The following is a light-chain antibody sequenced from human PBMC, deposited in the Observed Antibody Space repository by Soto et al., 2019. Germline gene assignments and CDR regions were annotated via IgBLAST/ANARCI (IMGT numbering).Light chain of an antibody. CDR2: WAS. CDR3: QQRSNWLT. Sequence: DIVMTQSPDSLAVSLGERATINCKSSQSVLYSSNNKNYLAWYQQKPGQPPKLLIYWASTRESGVPARFSGSGSATDFTLTISSLEAEDFAVYYCQQRSNWLTFGGGTKVDI. J-gene: IGKJ4*01. V-gene: IGKV4-1*01. CDR1: QSVLYSSNNKNY.